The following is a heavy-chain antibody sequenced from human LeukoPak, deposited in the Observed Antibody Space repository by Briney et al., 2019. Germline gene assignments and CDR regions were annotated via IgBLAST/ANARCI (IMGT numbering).Heavy chain of an antibody. CDR1: GGSISSSSYY. V-gene: IGHV4-39*07. Sequence: SETLSLTCTVSGGSISSSSYYWGWIRQPPGKGLEWIGSIYYSGSTYYNPSLKSRVTISVDTSKNQFSLKLSSVTAADTAVCYCARESAYGGNYWGQGTLVTVSS. CDR2: IYYSGST. D-gene: IGHD4-23*01. CDR3: ARESAYGGNY. J-gene: IGHJ4*02.